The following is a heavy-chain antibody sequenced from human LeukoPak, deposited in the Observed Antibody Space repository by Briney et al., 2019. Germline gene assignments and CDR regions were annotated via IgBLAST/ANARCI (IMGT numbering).Heavy chain of an antibody. D-gene: IGHD5-24*01. J-gene: IGHJ4*02. CDR1: GFTFSTYW. V-gene: IGHV3-7*01. CDR2: IKQDGSEK. CDR3: ANGDGFDY. Sequence: PGGSLRLSCATSGFTFSTYWMSWVRQAPGKGLEWMANIKQDGSEKYYVDSVKGRFTISRDNAKNSLYLQMNSLRAEDTAVYYCANGDGFDYWGQGTLVTVSS.